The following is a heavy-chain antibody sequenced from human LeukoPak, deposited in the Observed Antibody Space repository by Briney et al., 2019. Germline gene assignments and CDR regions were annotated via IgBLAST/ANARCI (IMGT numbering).Heavy chain of an antibody. CDR2: TYYSGST. V-gene: IGHV4-59*01. Sequence: SETLSLTCTVSGGSISSYYWSWIQQPPGKGLEWIGYTYYSGSTNYNPSLKSRVTISVDTSKNQFSLKLSSVTAADTAVYYCARSQGIGYFDYWGQGTLVTVSS. J-gene: IGHJ4*02. CDR1: GGSISSYY. CDR3: ARSQGIGYFDY. D-gene: IGHD2-21*01.